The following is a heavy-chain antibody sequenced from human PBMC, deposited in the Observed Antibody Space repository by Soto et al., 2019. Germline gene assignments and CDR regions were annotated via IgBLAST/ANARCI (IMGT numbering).Heavy chain of an antibody. CDR3: ARDPFRWLPGGHYFDY. CDR2: ISYDGSNK. V-gene: IGHV3-30-3*01. D-gene: IGHD5-12*01. CDR1: GFTVSSYA. Sequence: QVQLVESEGGVVQPGRSLRLSCAASGFTVSSYAMHWVRQAPGKGLEWVAVISYDGSNKYYADSVKGRFTISRDNSKNTLYLQMNSLRAEDTAVYYCARDPFRWLPGGHYFDYWGQGTLVTVSS. J-gene: IGHJ4*02.